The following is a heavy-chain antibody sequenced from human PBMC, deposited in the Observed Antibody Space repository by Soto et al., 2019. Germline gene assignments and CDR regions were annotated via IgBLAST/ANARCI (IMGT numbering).Heavy chain of an antibody. CDR1: AYTFASFD. Sequence: QVQLVQSGAEVKEPGASVKVSCKASAYTFASFDIHWVRQAPGQGLEGMGWTNANNGYADYAQKFQGRVTMTSDTSKRTAYMELSSLISEDTAVYYCARGMDVWGQGTTVTVSS. CDR3: ARGMDV. CDR2: TNANNGYA. V-gene: IGHV1-8*01. J-gene: IGHJ6*02.